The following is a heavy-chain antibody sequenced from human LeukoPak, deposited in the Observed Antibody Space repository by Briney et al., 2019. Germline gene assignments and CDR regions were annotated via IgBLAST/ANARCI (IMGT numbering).Heavy chain of an antibody. V-gene: IGHV3-53*01. J-gene: IGHJ4*02. Sequence: GGSLRLSCTVSGFSVSDNSMSWVRQAPGKGLEWVSFIYSGTTHYSDSVKGRFTISRDNSKNTLYLQMNSLRAEDTAVYYCTTVGYTYGQFDYWGQGTLVTVSS. CDR2: IYSGTT. CDR3: TTVGYTYGQFDY. CDR1: GFSVSDNS. D-gene: IGHD5-18*01.